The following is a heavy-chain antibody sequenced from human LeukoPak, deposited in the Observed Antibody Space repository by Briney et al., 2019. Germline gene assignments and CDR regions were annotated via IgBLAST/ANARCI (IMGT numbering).Heavy chain of an antibody. CDR2: INPNSGGT. D-gene: IGHD5-18*01. CDR3: AREIGGYSYGFSVDY. CDR1: GYTFTGYY. V-gene: IGHV1-2*02. Sequence: GASVKVSCKTSGYTFTGYYMHWVRQAPGQGLEGMGWINPNSGGTNYAQKFQGRVTMTRDTSISTAYMELSRLRSDDTATYYCAREIGGYSYGFSVDYWGQGTLVTVSS. J-gene: IGHJ4*02.